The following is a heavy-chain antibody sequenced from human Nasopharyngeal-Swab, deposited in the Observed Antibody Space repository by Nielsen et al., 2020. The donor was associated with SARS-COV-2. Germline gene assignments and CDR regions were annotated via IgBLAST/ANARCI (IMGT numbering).Heavy chain of an antibody. Sequence: GESLKISCAASGFTFSSYWMSWVRQAPGKGLEWVANIKQDGSEKYYVDSVKGRFTISRDNAKNSLYLQMNSLRAEDTAVHYCARLRGGPWVGFDYWGQGTLVTVSS. CDR3: ARLRGGPWVGFDY. J-gene: IGHJ4*02. D-gene: IGHD3-3*01. CDR1: GFTFSSYW. V-gene: IGHV3-7*01. CDR2: IKQDGSEK.